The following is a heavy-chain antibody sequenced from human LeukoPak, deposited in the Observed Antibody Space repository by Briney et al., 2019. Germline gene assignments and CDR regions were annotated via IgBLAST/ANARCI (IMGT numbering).Heavy chain of an antibody. CDR1: GVTFSSYW. V-gene: IGHV3-74*01. CDR3: AKDYTEQIDY. Sequence: PGGSLRLSCTASGVTFSSYWMHWVRQAPGKGLVWVSRISSDGSTTTYADSVKGRFAISRDNAKNTLYLQMNSLRAEDTAVYYCAKDYTEQIDYWGQGTLVPVSS. D-gene: IGHD3-16*01. J-gene: IGHJ4*02. CDR2: ISSDGSTT.